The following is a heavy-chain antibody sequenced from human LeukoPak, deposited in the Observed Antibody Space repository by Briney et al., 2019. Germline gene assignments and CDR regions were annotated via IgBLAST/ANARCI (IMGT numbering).Heavy chain of an antibody. V-gene: IGHV3-66*01. Sequence: GGSLRLSCAASGLIVSSNYMSGVRQAPGKALEWVSAIYVDGSTYYTDSVKGRFTISRDNSKNTLFLQMNSLRADDTAIYYCARDVSHRHLDYWGQGTLVTVSS. CDR1: GLIVSSNY. CDR2: IYVDGST. D-gene: IGHD2/OR15-2a*01. J-gene: IGHJ4*02. CDR3: ARDVSHRHLDY.